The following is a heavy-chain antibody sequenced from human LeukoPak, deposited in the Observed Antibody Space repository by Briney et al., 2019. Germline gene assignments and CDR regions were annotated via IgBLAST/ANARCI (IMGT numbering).Heavy chain of an antibody. D-gene: IGHD2-15*01. Sequence: GGSLRLSCAASGFTFSSYAMSWVRQAPGKGLEWVSAFSGSGGSTYYADSVKGRFTISRDNSKNTLYLQMNGLRAEDTAVYYCAKSGDGRTGSYFDYWGQGTLVTVSS. CDR2: FSGSGGST. CDR1: GFTFSSYA. V-gene: IGHV3-23*01. CDR3: AKSGDGRTGSYFDY. J-gene: IGHJ4*02.